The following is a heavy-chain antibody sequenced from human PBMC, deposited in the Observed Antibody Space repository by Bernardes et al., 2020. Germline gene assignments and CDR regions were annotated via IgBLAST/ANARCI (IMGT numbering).Heavy chain of an antibody. V-gene: IGHV3-64D*06. CDR1: GFALSDYA. Sequence: GGSLRLSCSASGFALSDYAIHWVRQAPGKGLEYVSAINSNGDSTYYADSVKGRFTISRDNSKNTLYLQMSSLRLEDTAVYYCVKDRRRQYVDFDYWGQGTLVTVSS. CDR3: VKDRRRQYVDFDY. D-gene: IGHD3-16*01. CDR2: INSNGDST. J-gene: IGHJ4*02.